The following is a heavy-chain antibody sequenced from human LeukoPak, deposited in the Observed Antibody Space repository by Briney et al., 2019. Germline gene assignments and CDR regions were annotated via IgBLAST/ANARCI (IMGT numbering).Heavy chain of an antibody. CDR1: GGTFSSYA. V-gene: IGHV1-69*13. D-gene: IGHD3-10*01. CDR3: ARELGYGSGSYDYYYYGMDV. Sequence: GASVKVSCKASGGTFSSYAISWVRQAPGQGLEWMGGIITIFGTANYAQKFQGRVTITADESTSTAYMELSSLRSEDTAVYYSARELGYGSGSYDYYYYGMDVWGKGTTVTVSS. J-gene: IGHJ6*04. CDR2: IITIFGTA.